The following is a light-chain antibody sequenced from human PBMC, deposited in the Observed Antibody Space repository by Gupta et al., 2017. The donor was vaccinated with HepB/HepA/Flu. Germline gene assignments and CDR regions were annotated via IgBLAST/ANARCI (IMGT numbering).Light chain of an antibody. CDR2: GAA. CDR3: QPDCRFNT. J-gene: IGKJ2*01. Sequence: EIVLTQSPGTLSVSPGERATLSCRASHNVSNRNLAWNQQRPGQSPRFLISGAANRAIGVADRFSGSGEGTDFTLTINRPEIEDCAVYYFQPDCRFNTFGQGTXLEMK. CDR1: HNVSNRN. V-gene: IGKV3-20*01.